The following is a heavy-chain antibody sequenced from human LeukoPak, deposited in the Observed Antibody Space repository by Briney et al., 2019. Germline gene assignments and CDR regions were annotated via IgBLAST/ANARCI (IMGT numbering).Heavy chain of an antibody. V-gene: IGHV4-38-2*02. CDR1: GYSISSGYY. J-gene: IGHJ5*02. Sequence: SETLSLTCTVSGYSISSGYYWGWIRQPPGKGLEWIGSIYHSGSTYYNPSLKSRVTISVDTSKNQFSLKLSSVTAADTAVYYCARLPYTGYSSGWYDFWFDPWGQGTLVTVSS. CDR2: IYHSGST. D-gene: IGHD6-19*01. CDR3: ARLPYTGYSSGWYDFWFDP.